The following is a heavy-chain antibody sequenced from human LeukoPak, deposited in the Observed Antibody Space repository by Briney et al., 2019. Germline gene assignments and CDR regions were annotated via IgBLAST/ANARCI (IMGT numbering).Heavy chain of an antibody. D-gene: IGHD3-10*01. CDR1: GYTFTNYG. J-gene: IGHJ4*02. Sequence: GASVKVSCKPSGYTFTNYGVHRGRQAPGHGLEWMAWINTSKGNTEYAQKFQARVTFTTYTSTSTAYMELGSVRSYDTAVYFCAREYGSENDYWGQGTLVSVSS. CDR3: AREYGSENDY. CDR2: INTSKGNT. V-gene: IGHV1-18*01.